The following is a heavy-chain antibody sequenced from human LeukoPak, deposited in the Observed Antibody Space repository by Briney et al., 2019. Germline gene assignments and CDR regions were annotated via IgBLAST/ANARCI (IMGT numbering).Heavy chain of an antibody. V-gene: IGHV3-21*01. J-gene: IGHJ3*02. CDR1: GFTFSSYS. CDR2: ISSSSSYI. D-gene: IGHD2-15*01. CDR3: ARLNVLLAFDI. Sequence: GGSLRLSCAASGFTFSSYSMNWVRQAPGKGLEWVSSISSSSSYIYYADSVKGRFTISRDNAKNSLYLQMNSLRAEDTAVYYCARLNVLLAFDIWGQGTMVTVSS.